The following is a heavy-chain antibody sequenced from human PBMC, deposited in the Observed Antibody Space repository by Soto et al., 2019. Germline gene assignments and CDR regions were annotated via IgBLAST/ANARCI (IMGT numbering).Heavy chain of an antibody. CDR3: AILEWYYDILTGNPQLVFDP. Sequence: SETLSLTCTVSGGSISSYYWSWIRQPPGKGLEWIGYIYYSGSTNYNPSLKSRVTISVDTSKNQFSLKLSSVTAADTAVYYCAILEWYYDILTGNPQLVFDPWGQGTLVTVSS. D-gene: IGHD3-9*01. J-gene: IGHJ5*02. V-gene: IGHV4-59*08. CDR2: IYYSGST. CDR1: GGSISSYY.